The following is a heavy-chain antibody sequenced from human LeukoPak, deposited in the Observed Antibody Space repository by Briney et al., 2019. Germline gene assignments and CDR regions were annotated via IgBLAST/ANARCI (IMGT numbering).Heavy chain of an antibody. D-gene: IGHD6-13*01. Sequence: ASVKVSCKASGYTFNDYYMHWVRQAPGQGLEWMGWINPNSGGTNYAQKFQGRVTMTRDTSISTAYMELSRLRSDDTAVYYCARDRRSSSHGWFDPWGQGTLVTVSS. V-gene: IGHV1-2*02. CDR1: GYTFNDYY. CDR2: INPNSGGT. CDR3: ARDRRSSSHGWFDP. J-gene: IGHJ5*02.